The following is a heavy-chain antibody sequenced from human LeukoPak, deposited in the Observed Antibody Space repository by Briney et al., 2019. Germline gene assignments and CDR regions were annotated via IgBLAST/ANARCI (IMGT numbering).Heavy chain of an antibody. Sequence: GGSLRLSCAASGFTFDDYAMHWVRQAPGKGLEWVSLISGDSTYYADSVKGRFTISRDNSKNSLYLQMNSLRTEDTALYYCAKSRATDFDYWGQGTLVTVSS. CDR1: GFTFDDYA. V-gene: IGHV3-43*02. CDR2: ISGDST. J-gene: IGHJ4*02. D-gene: IGHD1-26*01. CDR3: AKSRATDFDY.